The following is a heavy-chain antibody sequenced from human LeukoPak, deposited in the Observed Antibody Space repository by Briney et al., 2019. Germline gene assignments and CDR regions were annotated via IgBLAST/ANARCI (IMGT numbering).Heavy chain of an antibody. V-gene: IGHV4-39*01. CDR3: ARARWGYDTYFDY. D-gene: IGHD2-2*01. J-gene: IGHJ4*02. Sequence: SETLSLTCTVSGGSISSSSYYWGRIRQPPGKGLEWIGSIYYSGSTYYNPSLKSRVTISVDTSKNQFSLKMRSGTAADTAVYYCARARWGYDTYFDYWGQGTLVTVSS. CDR2: IYYSGST. CDR1: GGSISSSSYY.